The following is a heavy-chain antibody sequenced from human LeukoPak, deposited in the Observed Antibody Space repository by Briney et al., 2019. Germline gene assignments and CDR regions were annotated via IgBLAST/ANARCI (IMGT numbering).Heavy chain of an antibody. V-gene: IGHV4-59*01. J-gene: IGHJ3*02. CDR1: GGSISSYY. CDR3: ASHTVYDAFDI. CDR2: IYYSGST. Sequence: PSETLSLTCTVSGGSISSYYWSWIRQPPGKGLEWIGVIYYSGSTNYNPSLNSRVTISVDTSKNQFSLKLSSVTAADTAVYYCASHTVYDAFDIWGQGTMVTVSS. D-gene: IGHD4-17*01.